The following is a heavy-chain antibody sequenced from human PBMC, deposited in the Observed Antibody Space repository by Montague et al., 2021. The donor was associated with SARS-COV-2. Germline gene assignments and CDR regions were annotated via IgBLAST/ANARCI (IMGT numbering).Heavy chain of an antibody. D-gene: IGHD3-16*01. CDR1: GFIFSSYA. J-gene: IGHJ4*02. V-gene: IGHV3-30*04. Sequence: SLRLSCAASGFIFSSYAMHWVRQSPGKGLEWVAVISYDGSNKYYADSVRGRFTISRDNSKSTLYLQMNSLSAEDTAVYYCARDPGEFGLYYFDYWGQGTLVTVSS. CDR3: ARDPGEFGLYYFDY. CDR2: ISYDGSNK.